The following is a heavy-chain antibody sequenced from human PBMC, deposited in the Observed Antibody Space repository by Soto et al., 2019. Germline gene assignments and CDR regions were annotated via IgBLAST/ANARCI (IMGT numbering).Heavy chain of an antibody. J-gene: IGHJ4*02. CDR2: IYTSGST. CDR1: GGSISSGGYY. Sequence: SETLSLTCTVSGGSISSGGYYWSWIRQPAGKGLEWIGRIYTSGSTNYNPSLKSRVTMSVDTSKNQFSLKLSSVTAADTAVYYCARESDDKWDYWGQGTLVTVSS. D-gene: IGHD1-26*01. V-gene: IGHV4-61*02. CDR3: ARESDDKWDY.